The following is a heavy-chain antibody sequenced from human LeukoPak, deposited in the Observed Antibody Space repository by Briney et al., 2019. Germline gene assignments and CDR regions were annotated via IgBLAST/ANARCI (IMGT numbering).Heavy chain of an antibody. CDR1: GYTFSSYA. Sequence: SCKASGYTFSSYAMHWVRQAPGKGLEWVAVISYDGSNKYYADSVEGRFTISRDNSKNTLYLQMNSLRAEDTAVYYCARGGAYYYDSSGYLDWGQGTLVTVSS. V-gene: IGHV3-30-3*01. J-gene: IGHJ4*02. CDR3: ARGGAYYYDSSGYLD. D-gene: IGHD3-22*01. CDR2: ISYDGSNK.